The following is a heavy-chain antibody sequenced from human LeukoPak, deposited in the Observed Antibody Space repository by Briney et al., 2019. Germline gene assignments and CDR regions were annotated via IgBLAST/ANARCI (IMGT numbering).Heavy chain of an antibody. D-gene: IGHD3-22*01. CDR2: ISGSGGST. J-gene: IGHJ3*02. CDR3: AKSSLGLFPLLGAFDI. V-gene: IGHV3-23*01. CDR1: GFTFSSYA. Sequence: PGGSLRLSCAASGFTFSSYAMSWVRQAPGKGLEWVSAISGSGGSTYYADSVKGRFTISRDNSKNTLYLQMNSLRAEDTAVYYCAKSSLGLFPLLGAFDIWGQGTMVTVSS.